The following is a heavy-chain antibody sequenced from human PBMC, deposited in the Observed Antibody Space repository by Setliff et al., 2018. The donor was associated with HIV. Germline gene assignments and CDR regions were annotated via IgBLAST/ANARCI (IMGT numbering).Heavy chain of an antibody. Sequence: PGGSLRLSCAASGFTFSSYTMSWVRQAPGKGLERVSGIYDSGDRTYYADSVKGRFTISRDNSKNTLYLQMNSLRAADTAVYYCVKDRTYMAFDIWGQGTMVTVS. CDR1: GFTFSSYT. D-gene: IGHD1-20*01. J-gene: IGHJ3*02. V-gene: IGHV3-23*01. CDR2: IYDSGDRT. CDR3: VKDRTYMAFDI.